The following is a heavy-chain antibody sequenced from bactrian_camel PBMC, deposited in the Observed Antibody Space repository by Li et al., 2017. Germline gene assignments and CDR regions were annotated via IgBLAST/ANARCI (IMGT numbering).Heavy chain of an antibody. Sequence: VQLVESGGGSVEAGGSLRLSCAVSGSFNNRCMAWFRQALGKERRGVAAIVTGRGNTYYAGSLNGRFTISQDNAKKTVYLQIASLSPDDTAVYYCAARTDSDCGVWYLPTPSYFRYWGQGTGNPGHRL. J-gene: IGHJ4*01. CDR1: GSFNNRC. V-gene: IGHV3S54*01. CDR3: AARTDSDCGVWYLPTPSYFRYWG. CDR2: IVTGRGNT. D-gene: IGHD2*01.